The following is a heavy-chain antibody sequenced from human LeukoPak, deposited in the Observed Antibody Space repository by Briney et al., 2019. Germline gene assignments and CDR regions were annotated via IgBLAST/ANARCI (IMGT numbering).Heavy chain of an antibody. Sequence: PGGSLRLSCAASGFTFSSYGMHWVRQAPGKGLEWVAVIWYDGSNKYYADSVKGRFTISRDNSKNTLYLQMNSLRAEDTAVYYCASDKTGDYFDYWGQGTLVTVSS. CDR1: GFTFSSYG. V-gene: IGHV3-33*01. D-gene: IGHD2-8*02. J-gene: IGHJ4*02. CDR3: ASDKTGDYFDY. CDR2: IWYDGSNK.